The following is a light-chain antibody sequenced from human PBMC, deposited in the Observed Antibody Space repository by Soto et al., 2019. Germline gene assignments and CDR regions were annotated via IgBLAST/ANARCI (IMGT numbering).Light chain of an antibody. CDR2: EVS. CDR3: SSFTSSSGRV. V-gene: IGLV2-14*01. Sequence: QSALTQPASVSGSPGQSITISCTGTSSDVGGFNYVSWYQQHPGKAPKLMIYEVSNRPSGVSNRFSGSKSDNTASLTISGLQAEDEADYYCSSFTSSSGRVFGGGTKLTVL. J-gene: IGLJ3*02. CDR1: SSDVGGFNY.